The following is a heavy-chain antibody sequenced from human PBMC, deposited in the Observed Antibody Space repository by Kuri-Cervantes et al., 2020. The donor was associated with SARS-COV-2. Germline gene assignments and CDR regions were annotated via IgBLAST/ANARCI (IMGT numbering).Heavy chain of an antibody. D-gene: IGHD2-2*02. CDR2: IHSDGSST. V-gene: IGHV3-74*01. CDR3: ARPPPGYCSSTSCYTGGDFDL. Sequence: GESLKISCAASGFTFSSYWMHWVRQSPGKGLVWVSRIHSDGSSTSYADSVKGRFTISRDNAKNTLYLQMNSLRAEDTAVYYCARPPPGYCSSTSCYTGGDFDLWGRGTLVTVSS. CDR1: GFTFSSYW. J-gene: IGHJ2*01.